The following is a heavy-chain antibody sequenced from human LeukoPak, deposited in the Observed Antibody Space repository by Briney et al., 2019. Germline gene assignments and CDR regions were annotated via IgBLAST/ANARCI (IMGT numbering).Heavy chain of an antibody. J-gene: IGHJ4*02. D-gene: IGHD6-6*01. Sequence: SETLSLTCAVYGGSFSDYYWSWIRQPPGKGLEWIGEINHSGSTNYNPSLKSRVTISVDTSKNQFSLKLSSVTAADTAVYYCARALAALDYWGQGTLVTVSS. CDR3: ARALAALDY. CDR2: INHSGST. V-gene: IGHV4-34*01. CDR1: GGSFSDYY.